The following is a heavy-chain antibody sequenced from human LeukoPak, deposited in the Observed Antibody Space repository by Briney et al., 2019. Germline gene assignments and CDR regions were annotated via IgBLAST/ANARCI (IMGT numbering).Heavy chain of an antibody. J-gene: IGHJ1*01. D-gene: IGHD3-22*01. Sequence: GGSLRLSCAASGFSFSRYAMSWVRQAPGKGLEWVSAVSGSGGSTYYADSVKGRFTMSRDNSKNTLYLQMNSLRAEDTAVYYYAKGSGSDAEYFHHWGQGTLVTVSS. CDR2: VSGSGGST. V-gene: IGHV3-23*01. CDR3: AKGSGSDAEYFHH. CDR1: GFSFSRYA.